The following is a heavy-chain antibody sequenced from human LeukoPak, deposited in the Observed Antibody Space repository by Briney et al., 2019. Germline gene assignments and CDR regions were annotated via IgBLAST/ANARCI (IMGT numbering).Heavy chain of an antibody. CDR3: ARSRVPAAIRSFFDY. CDR2: ISYDGSNK. V-gene: IGHV3-30-3*01. D-gene: IGHD2-2*01. CDR1: GFTFSSYA. Sequence: GESLRLSCAASGFTFSSYAMHWVRQAPGKGLEWVAVISYDGSNKYYADSVKGRFTISRDNSKNTLYLQMNSLRAEDTAVYYCARSRVPAAIRSFFDYWGQGTLVTVSS. J-gene: IGHJ4*02.